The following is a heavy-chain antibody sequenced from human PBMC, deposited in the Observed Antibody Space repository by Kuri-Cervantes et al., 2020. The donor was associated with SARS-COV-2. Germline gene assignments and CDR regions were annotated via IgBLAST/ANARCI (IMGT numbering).Heavy chain of an antibody. Sequence: ASVKVSCKASGYTFTSYAMNWVRQAPGQGLEWMGWINTNNGNPTYAQDFTGRFVFSLDTSVSTAYLQISSLKAEDTAVYYCARASYDILTNYAVRFDPWGQGTLVTVSS. D-gene: IGHD3-9*01. V-gene: IGHV7-4-1*02. J-gene: IGHJ5*02. CDR2: INTNNGNP. CDR1: GYTFTSYA. CDR3: ARASYDILTNYAVRFDP.